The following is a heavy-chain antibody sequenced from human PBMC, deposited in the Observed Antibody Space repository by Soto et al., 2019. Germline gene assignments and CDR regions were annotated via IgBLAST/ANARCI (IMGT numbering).Heavy chain of an antibody. D-gene: IGHD2-8*02. CDR3: AKATATGGGAFDI. V-gene: IGHV3-23*01. Sequence: LRLSCAASGFICSSYDMSWVRQAPGKGLEWVSTILVDGRTFYVDSVKGRFTISRDSSQNTVYLQMNSLTAGDTALYYCAKATATGGGAFDICGQGTMVTVSS. CDR1: GFICSSYD. J-gene: IGHJ3*02. CDR2: ILVDGRT.